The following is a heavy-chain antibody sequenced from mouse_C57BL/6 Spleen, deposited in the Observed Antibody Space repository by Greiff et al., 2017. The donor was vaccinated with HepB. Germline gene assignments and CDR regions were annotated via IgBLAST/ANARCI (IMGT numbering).Heavy chain of an antibody. CDR2: ISSGSSTI. D-gene: IGHD2-3*01. CDR1: GFTFSDYG. V-gene: IGHV5-17*01. CDR3: ARGDGYYVGWYFDV. J-gene: IGHJ1*03. Sequence: EVQLVESGGGLVKPGGSLKLSCAASGFTFSDYGMHWVRQAPEKGLEWVAYISSGSSTIYYADTVKGRFTISRDNAKNTLFLQMTSLRSEDTAMYYCARGDGYYVGWYFDVWGTGTTVTVSS.